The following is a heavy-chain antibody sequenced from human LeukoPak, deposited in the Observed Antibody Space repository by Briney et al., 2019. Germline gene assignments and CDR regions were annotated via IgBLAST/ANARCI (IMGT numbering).Heavy chain of an antibody. CDR3: GSSRTTCCDY. J-gene: IGHJ4*02. CDR1: GITFSSNW. Sequence: PGGSLRLSCAASGITFSSNWMHWVRQAPGKGLVWVSRINGDGSSTSYADPVKGRFTISRDNAKNTLYLQMNSLRAEDTAVYYCGSSRTTCCDYWGQGALVTVSS. CDR2: INGDGSST. D-gene: IGHD2-2*01. V-gene: IGHV3-74*01.